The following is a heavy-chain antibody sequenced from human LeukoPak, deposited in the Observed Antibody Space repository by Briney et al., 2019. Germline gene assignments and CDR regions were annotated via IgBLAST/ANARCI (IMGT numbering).Heavy chain of an antibody. CDR1: GYTFTGYY. CDR2: INPNSGGT. V-gene: IGHV1-2*02. CDR3: AREEIVVVPAARREIDI. Sequence: ASVKVSCKASGYTFTGYYMHWVRQAPGQGLEWMGWINPNSGGTNYAQKFQGRVTMTRDTSISTAYMELSRLRSDDTAVYYCAREEIVVVPAARREIDIWGQGTMVTVSS. D-gene: IGHD2-2*01. J-gene: IGHJ3*02.